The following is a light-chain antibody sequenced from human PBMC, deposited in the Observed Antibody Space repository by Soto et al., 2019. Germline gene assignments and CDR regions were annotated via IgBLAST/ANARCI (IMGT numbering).Light chain of an antibody. J-gene: IGKJ2*01. CDR2: DAS. CDR1: QDISDY. CDR3: QQYKSWYT. Sequence: DIQLTQSPSFLSASVGDRVTITCRASQDISDYLAWYQQRPGKAPKLLIYDASTLESGVPTRFSGSESGTEFTLTISRLQPDDGATYYCQQYKSWYTFGQGTKLEIK. V-gene: IGKV1-9*01.